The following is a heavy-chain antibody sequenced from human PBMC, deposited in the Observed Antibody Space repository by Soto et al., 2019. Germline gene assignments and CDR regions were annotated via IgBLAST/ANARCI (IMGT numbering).Heavy chain of an antibody. CDR2: ISRDGGTK. D-gene: IGHD2-8*02. CDR3: TGEVASGY. CDR1: GFTVSTYG. J-gene: IGHJ4*02. V-gene: IGHV3-30*03. Sequence: QVQLVESGGGVVQPGRSLRLSCAVSGFTVSTYGMHWVRQAPGKGLEWVAVISRDGGTKYYADSVKGRFTISRDNSRNRLCVEMNGLRGDERAVYYCTGEVASGYWGQGTLVTVSS.